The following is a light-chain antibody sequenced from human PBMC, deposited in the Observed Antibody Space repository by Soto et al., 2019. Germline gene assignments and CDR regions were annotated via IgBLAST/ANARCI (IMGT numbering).Light chain of an antibody. V-gene: IGKV3-11*01. Sequence: VLQSSAPTLSLYPRERPTLSCRDLQSVSSYLAWYQQKPGQAPRLLIYDASNRATGISARFSGSGSGTDVTLTISGLLPEDFAVYGGQQSSKRPPEITFGQRTRLEIK. CDR3: QQSSKRPPEIT. CDR1: QSVSSY. J-gene: IGKJ5*01. CDR2: DAS.